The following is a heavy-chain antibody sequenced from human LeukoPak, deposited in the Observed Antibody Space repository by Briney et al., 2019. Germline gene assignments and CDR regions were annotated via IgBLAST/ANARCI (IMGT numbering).Heavy chain of an antibody. V-gene: IGHV1-2*02. D-gene: IGHD3-16*02. J-gene: IGHJ4*02. CDR2: INPNSGGT. CDR3: ASRPRGIWGSYRYDG. CDR1: GYTFTGYY. Sequence: ASVKVSCKASGYTFTGYYMHWVRQAPGQGLEWMGWINPNSGGTNYAQKFQGRVTMTRDTSISTGYMELSGLRSDDTAVYYCASRPRGIWGSYRYDGWGQGTLVTVSS.